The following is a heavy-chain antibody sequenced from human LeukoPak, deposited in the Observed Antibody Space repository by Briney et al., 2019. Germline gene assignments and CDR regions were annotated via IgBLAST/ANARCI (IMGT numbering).Heavy chain of an antibody. V-gene: IGHV3-23*01. D-gene: IGHD4-17*01. Sequence: GGSLRLSCAASGFTFSSYGMSWVRQAPGKGLEWVSAISGSGGSTYYADSVKGRFTISRDNSKNTLYLQMNSLRAEDTAVYYCRATNDYGDYYDAFDIWGQGTMVTVSS. CDR2: ISGSGGST. J-gene: IGHJ3*02. CDR3: RATNDYGDYYDAFDI. CDR1: GFTFSSYG.